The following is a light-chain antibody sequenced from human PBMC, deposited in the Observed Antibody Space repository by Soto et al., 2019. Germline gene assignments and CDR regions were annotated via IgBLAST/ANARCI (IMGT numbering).Light chain of an antibody. J-gene: IGKJ1*01. CDR3: QQYNNWPRT. CDR2: GAS. CDR1: QSVSSN. V-gene: IGKV3-15*01. Sequence: EIVMTQSPATLSVSPGERATFSCRASQSVSSNLAWYQQKPGQAPRLLIYGASIRATGIPARFSGSGSGTEFILTISRLEPEDFAVYYCQQYNNWPRTFGQGTKVDIK.